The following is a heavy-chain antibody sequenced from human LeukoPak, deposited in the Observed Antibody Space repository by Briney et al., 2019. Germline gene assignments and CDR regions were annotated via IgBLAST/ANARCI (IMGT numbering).Heavy chain of an antibody. CDR2: ISSSTSYI. Sequence: PGGSLRLSCAASGFTFSSYSMNWIRQAPGKGLEWVSSISSSTSYIYYADSVKGRFTISKDNAKNSLYLQMNSLRAEDTAVYYCARAGGSTVSHSDFWGQGTLVTVSS. CDR1: GFTFSSYS. V-gene: IGHV3-21*01. CDR3: ARAGGSTVSHSDF. D-gene: IGHD4-17*01. J-gene: IGHJ4*02.